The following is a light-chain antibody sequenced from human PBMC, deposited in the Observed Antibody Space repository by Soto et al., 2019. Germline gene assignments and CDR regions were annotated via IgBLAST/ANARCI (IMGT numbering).Light chain of an antibody. CDR3: QQRSNWPRT. V-gene: IGKV3-11*01. J-gene: IGKJ2*01. CDR1: QSVSSY. Sequence: EIVLTQSPATLSLSPGERATLSCRASQSVSSYLAWYQQKPGQAPRLLIYDASNRATGIPARFSGSGSGTDFTLTISSLDPEDFAVYYWQQRSNWPRTFGQGTKLEIK. CDR2: DAS.